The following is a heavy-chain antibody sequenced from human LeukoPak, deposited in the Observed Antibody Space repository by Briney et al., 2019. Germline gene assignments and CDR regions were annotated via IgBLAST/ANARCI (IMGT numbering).Heavy chain of an antibody. CDR3: ARQEIGNCSSTSCYSFDY. Sequence: SSETLSLTCAVYGGSFSGYYWSWIRQPPGKGLEWIGEINHGGNTNYNPSLKSRVSISVDTSKNQFSLKLISVTAADTAVYYCARQEIGNCSSTSCYSFDYWGQGTLVTVSS. CDR2: INHGGNT. CDR1: GGSFSGYY. J-gene: IGHJ4*02. D-gene: IGHD2-2*02. V-gene: IGHV4-34*01.